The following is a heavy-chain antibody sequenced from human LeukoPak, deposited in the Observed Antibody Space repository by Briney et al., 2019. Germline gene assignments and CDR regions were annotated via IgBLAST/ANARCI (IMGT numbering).Heavy chain of an antibody. CDR3: ARGGYSGYDVDTAMPYYYGMDV. Sequence: ASVKVSCKASGYTFTSYAMNWVRQAPGQGLEWMGWINTNTGNPTYAQGFTGRFVFSLNTSVSTAYLQISSLKAEDTAVYYCARGGYSGYDVDTAMPYYYGMDVWGQGTTVTVSS. J-gene: IGHJ6*02. V-gene: IGHV7-4-1*02. CDR2: INTNTGNP. D-gene: IGHD5-12*01. CDR1: GYTFTSYA.